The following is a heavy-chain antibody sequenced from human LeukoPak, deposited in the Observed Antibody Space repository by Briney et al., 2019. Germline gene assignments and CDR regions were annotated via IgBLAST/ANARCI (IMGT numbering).Heavy chain of an antibody. J-gene: IGHJ6*02. CDR2: MYYSGST. CDR3: AREESSELGMDV. Sequence: SETLSLTCNVSGGSISSNYWNWIRQPPGKGLEWIGYMYYSGSTYYNPSLKSRVTISVDTSKNQFSLKLSSVTAADTAVYYCAREESSELGMDVWGQGTTVTVSS. D-gene: IGHD1-26*01. V-gene: IGHV4-59*12. CDR1: GGSISSNY.